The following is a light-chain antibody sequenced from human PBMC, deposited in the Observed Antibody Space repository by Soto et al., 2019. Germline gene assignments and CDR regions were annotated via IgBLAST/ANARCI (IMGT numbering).Light chain of an antibody. CDR2: EVN. V-gene: IGLV2-14*01. CDR3: SAYTTIRSLV. Sequence: QSALTHPASVSGSPGQAITISCTGTSRDVGNYNYVSLFQLHPGKGPKMMIYEVNVPPSGVSNCFSGSKSGNTAYLTISGLQAEEEADYYCSAYTTIRSLVFGTGTKVSVL. CDR1: SRDVGNYNY. J-gene: IGLJ1*01.